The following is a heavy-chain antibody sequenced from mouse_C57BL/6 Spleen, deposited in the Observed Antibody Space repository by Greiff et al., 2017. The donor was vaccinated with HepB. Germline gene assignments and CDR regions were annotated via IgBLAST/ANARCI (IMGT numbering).Heavy chain of an antibody. CDR3: TRNLYGNYNYYAMDY. V-gene: IGHV1-64*01. Sequence: QVQLQQPGAELVKPGASVKLSCKASGYTFTSYWMHWVKQRPGQGLEWIGMIHPNSGSTTYNEKFKSKATLTVDKSSSTAYMQLSSLTSEDSAVYYCTRNLYGNYNYYAMDYWGQGTSVTVSS. D-gene: IGHD2-1*01. CDR1: GYTFTSYW. CDR2: IHPNSGST. J-gene: IGHJ4*01.